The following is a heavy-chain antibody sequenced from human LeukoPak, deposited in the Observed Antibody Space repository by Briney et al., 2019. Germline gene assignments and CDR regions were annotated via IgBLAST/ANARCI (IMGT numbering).Heavy chain of an antibody. CDR1: GFTFEDYT. V-gene: IGHV3-43*02. Sequence: GGSLRLSCVASGFTFEDYTMLWVRQAPGKGLEWVSLIGGNGGLTFYGDSMEGRFTISRDNGRDSVYLQMNSLRTEDTALYYCVKVITGWNTFAFDLWGPGTRVTVS. CDR3: VKVITGWNTFAFDL. CDR2: IGGNGGLT. J-gene: IGHJ3*01. D-gene: IGHD1/OR15-1a*01.